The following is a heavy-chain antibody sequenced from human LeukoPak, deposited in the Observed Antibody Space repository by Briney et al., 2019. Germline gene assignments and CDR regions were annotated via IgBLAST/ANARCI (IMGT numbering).Heavy chain of an antibody. CDR3: ARVVGLRYFDWSGWFDP. V-gene: IGHV1-2*02. Sequence: ASVKVSCKASGYTFTGYYMHWVRQAPGQGLEWMGWTNPNSGGTNYAQKFQGRVTMTRDTSISTAYMELSRLRSDDTAVYYCARVVGLRYFDWSGWFDPWGQGTLVTVSS. D-gene: IGHD3-9*01. CDR1: GYTFTGYY. CDR2: TNPNSGGT. J-gene: IGHJ5*02.